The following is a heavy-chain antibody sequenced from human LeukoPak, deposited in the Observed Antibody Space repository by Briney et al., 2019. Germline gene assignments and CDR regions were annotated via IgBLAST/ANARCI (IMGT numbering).Heavy chain of an antibody. CDR1: GFTFSSYS. J-gene: IGHJ6*03. CDR3: ARGAGPYYYRYMDV. V-gene: IGHV3-21*01. D-gene: IGHD6-19*01. CDR2: ISSSSSYI. Sequence: GGSLRLSCAASGFTFSSYSMNWVRQAPGKGLEWVSSISSSSSYIYYADSVKGRFTISRDNAKNSLYLQMNSLRAEDTAVYYCARGAGPYYYRYMDVWGKGTTVTVSS.